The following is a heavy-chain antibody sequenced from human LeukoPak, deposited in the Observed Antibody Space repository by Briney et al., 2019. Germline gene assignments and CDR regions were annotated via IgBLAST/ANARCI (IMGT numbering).Heavy chain of an antibody. D-gene: IGHD3-10*01. CDR1: GGSISSYY. J-gene: IGHJ6*03. V-gene: IGHV4-59*12. CDR3: AGTYYYGSGYHMDV. CDR2: IYYSGST. Sequence: ETLSLTCTVSGGSISSYYWSWIRQPPGKGLEWIGYIYYSGSTNYNPSLKSRVTISVDTSKNQFSLKLSSVTAADTAVYYCAGTYYYGSGYHMDVWGKGTTVTISS.